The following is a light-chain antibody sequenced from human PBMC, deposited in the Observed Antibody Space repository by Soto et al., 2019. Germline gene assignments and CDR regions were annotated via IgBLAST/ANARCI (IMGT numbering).Light chain of an antibody. V-gene: IGKV3-15*01. Sequence: EIVMTQSPATLSVSPGERATLSCRASQSVTSDLAWYQQKPGQAPRLLIYGASTRATGIPARFSGSGSGTEVALTISTLQSEDFAVYFCQQYSNWQYTFGQGNKLEI. J-gene: IGKJ2*01. CDR2: GAS. CDR1: QSVTSD. CDR3: QQYSNWQYT.